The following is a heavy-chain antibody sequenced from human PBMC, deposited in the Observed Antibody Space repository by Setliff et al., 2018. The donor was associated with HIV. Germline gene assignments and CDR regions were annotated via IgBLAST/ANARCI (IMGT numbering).Heavy chain of an antibody. V-gene: IGHV1-18*04. CDR3: AGDVDHMMDV. CDR2: ISTYSDET. CDR1: GYTFTDYY. J-gene: IGHJ6*02. Sequence: ASVKVSCKASGYTFTDYYLNWVRQAPGQGLEWMGWISTYSDETSSSQNLQGRLTMTTDTSTGTAYMELRSLRSDDTAVYYCAGDVDHMMDVWGPGTTVTVSS.